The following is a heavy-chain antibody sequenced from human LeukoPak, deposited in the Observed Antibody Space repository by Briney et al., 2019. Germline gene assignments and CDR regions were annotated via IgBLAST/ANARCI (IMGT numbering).Heavy chain of an antibody. V-gene: IGHV3-30*02. CDR3: AKDEVGGFGELFLDYYMDV. CDR2: IRYDGSNK. J-gene: IGHJ6*03. Sequence: GGSLRLSCAASGFTFSSYGMHWVRHAPGKGLEWVAFIRYDGSNKYYADSVKGRFTISRDNSKNPLYLQMNSLRDQDTAVYYCAKDEVGGFGELFLDYYMDVWGKGTTVTVSS. D-gene: IGHD3-10*01. CDR1: GFTFSSYG.